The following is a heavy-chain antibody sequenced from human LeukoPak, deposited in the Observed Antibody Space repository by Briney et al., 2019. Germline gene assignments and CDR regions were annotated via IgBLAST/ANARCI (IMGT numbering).Heavy chain of an antibody. CDR1: GYSISSGYY. V-gene: IGHV4-38-2*02. CDR3: AGFEGAFDN. CDR2: IYYSGST. Sequence: SETLSLTCTVSGYSISSGYYWGWIRQPPGKGLEWIGSIYYSGSTYYNPSLKSRVTISVDMSKKEFYLKLHSVTAADTAVYHCAGFEGAFDNWGQGTLVTVSS. J-gene: IGHJ4*02.